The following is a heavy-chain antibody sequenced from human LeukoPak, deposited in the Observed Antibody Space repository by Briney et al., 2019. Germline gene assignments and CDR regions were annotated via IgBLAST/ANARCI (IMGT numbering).Heavy chain of an antibody. CDR1: GGSFSGYY. CDR3: ASLEGNYYDSSGYSDY. CDR2: INHSGST. D-gene: IGHD3-22*01. Sequence: PSETLSLTCAVYGGSFSGYYWSWIRQPPGKGLEWIGEINHSGSTNYNPSLKSRVTISVDTSKNQFSLKLSSVTAADTAVYYCASLEGNYYDSSGYSDYWGQGTLVTVSS. J-gene: IGHJ4*02. V-gene: IGHV4-34*01.